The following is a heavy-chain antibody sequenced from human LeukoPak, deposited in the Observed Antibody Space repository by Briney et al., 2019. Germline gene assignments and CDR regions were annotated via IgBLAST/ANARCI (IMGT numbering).Heavy chain of an antibody. D-gene: IGHD3-22*01. Sequence: GASVKVSCKVSGYTLTELSMHWVRQAPGKGLEWMGGFDPEDGETIYAQKFQGRVTMTEDTSTDTAYMELSSLRSEDTAVYYCARDRVRYYDSSGPLGRFDPWGQGTLVTVSS. V-gene: IGHV1-24*01. J-gene: IGHJ5*02. CDR2: FDPEDGET. CDR1: GYTLTELS. CDR3: ARDRVRYYDSSGPLGRFDP.